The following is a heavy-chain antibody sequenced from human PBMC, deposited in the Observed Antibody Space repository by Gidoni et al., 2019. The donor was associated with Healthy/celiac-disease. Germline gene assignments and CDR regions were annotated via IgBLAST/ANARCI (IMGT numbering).Heavy chain of an antibody. Sequence: QLQLQESGPGLVKPSETLSLTCTVSGGSIRSSSYYWGWIRQPPGKGLELIGSLYYSRSTYHSPSLKMRGTLSVDTSKHPFCLKLSAVTAADTALYYCARERGGIYGVGGWNWFDPWGQGTLVTVSS. D-gene: IGHD4-17*01. V-gene: IGHV4-39*07. CDR2: LYYSRST. CDR1: GGSIRSSSYY. CDR3: ARERGGIYGVGGWNWFDP. J-gene: IGHJ5*02.